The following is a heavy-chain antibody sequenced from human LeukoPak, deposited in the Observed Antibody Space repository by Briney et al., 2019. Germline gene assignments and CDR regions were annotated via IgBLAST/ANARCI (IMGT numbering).Heavy chain of an antibody. CDR1: GGSISSGSYY. V-gene: IGHV4-39*07. J-gene: IGHJ4*02. Sequence: SETLSLTCTVSGGSISSGSYYWGWIRQPPGKGLEWIGTIYHSGSTYYNPSLKSRVTISLDTSKNQFSLKLSSVTAADTAVYYCARKSIAPTSGIYDYWGQGTLVTVSS. CDR3: ARKSIAPTSGIYDY. D-gene: IGHD6-6*01. CDR2: IYHSGST.